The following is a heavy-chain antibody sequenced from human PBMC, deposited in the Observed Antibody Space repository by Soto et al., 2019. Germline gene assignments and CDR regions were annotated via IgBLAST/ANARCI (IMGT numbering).Heavy chain of an antibody. CDR2: IIPIFGTA. CDR1: AGTYSSYA. J-gene: IGHJ6*04. Sequence: SVKVSCNSCAGTYSSYAISWVRQAPGQGLEWMGGIIPIFGTANYAQKFQGRVTITADESTSTAYMELSSLRSEDKAVYYCARDITMIVVVITTGSSGYGMDVSGTVTTVTVSS. D-gene: IGHD3-22*01. V-gene: IGHV1-69*13. CDR3: ARDITMIVVVITTGSSGYGMDV.